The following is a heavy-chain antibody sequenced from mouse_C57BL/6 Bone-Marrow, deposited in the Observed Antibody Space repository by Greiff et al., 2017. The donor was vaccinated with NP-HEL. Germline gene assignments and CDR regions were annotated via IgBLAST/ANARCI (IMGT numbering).Heavy chain of an antibody. CDR3: ARHPGTFDY. CDR1: GFTFSDYG. V-gene: IGHV5-17*01. Sequence: EVKLEESGGGLVKPGGSLKLSCAASGFTFSDYGMHWVRQAPEKGLEWVAYISSGSSTIYYADTVKGRFTISRDNAKNTLFLQMTSLRSEDTAMYYCARHPGTFDYWGQGTTLTVSS. J-gene: IGHJ2*01. CDR2: ISSGSSTI. D-gene: IGHD4-1*01.